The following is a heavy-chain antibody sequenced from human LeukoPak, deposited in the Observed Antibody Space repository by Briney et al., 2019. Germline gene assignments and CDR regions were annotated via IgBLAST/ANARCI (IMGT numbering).Heavy chain of an antibody. V-gene: IGHV3-49*03. CDR2: IRSKAYGGTT. D-gene: IGHD5-12*01. CDR1: GFTFGDYA. J-gene: IGHJ4*02. CDR3: TRAPLEGYSGYDSDY. Sequence: GGSLRLSCTASGFTFGDYAMSWFRQAPGKGLEWVGFIRSKAYGGTTEYAASVKGRFTISRDDSKSIAYLQMNSLKTEDTAVYYCTRAPLEGYSGYDSDYWGQGTLVTVSS.